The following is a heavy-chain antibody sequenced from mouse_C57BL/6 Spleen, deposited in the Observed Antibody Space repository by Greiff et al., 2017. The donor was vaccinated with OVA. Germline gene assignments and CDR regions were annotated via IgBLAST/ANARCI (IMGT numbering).Heavy chain of an antibody. V-gene: IGHV1-82*01. D-gene: IGHD2-4*01. J-gene: IGHJ4*01. CDR1: GYAFSSSW. CDR2: IYPGDGDT. Sequence: VQLQESGPELVKPGASVKISCKASGYAFSSSWMNWVKQRPGKGLEWIGRIYPGDGDTNYNGKFKGKATLTADKSSSTAYMQLSSLTSEDSAVYFCANYDYDEGGYAMDYWGQGTSVTVSS. CDR3: ANYDYDEGGYAMDY.